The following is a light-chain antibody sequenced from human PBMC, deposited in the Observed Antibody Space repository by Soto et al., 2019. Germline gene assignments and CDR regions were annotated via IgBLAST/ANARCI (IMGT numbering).Light chain of an antibody. J-gene: IGLJ2*01. CDR2: EVN. CDR1: SSDVGGYNY. V-gene: IGLV2-8*01. CDR3: SSHAGSKNIV. Sequence: QSALTQPPSAPGSPGQSVAISCTGTSSDVGGYNYVSWYQHHPGKAPKLMIYEVNKRTSGVPDRFSGSKSGNTASLTVSGLQAEDEADYYCSSHAGSKNIVFGGGTKLTVL.